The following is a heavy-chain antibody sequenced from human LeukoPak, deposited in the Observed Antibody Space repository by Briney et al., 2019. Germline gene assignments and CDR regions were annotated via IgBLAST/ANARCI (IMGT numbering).Heavy chain of an antibody. D-gene: IGHD3-10*01. CDR2: MNPNSGNT. V-gene: IGHV1-8*01. CDR1: GYTFTSYD. CDR3: ARGESIGELRHNDY. J-gene: IGHJ4*02. Sequence: ASVKVSCKASGYTFTSYDINWVRQATGQGLEWMGWMNPNSGNTGYAQKFQGRVTMTRNTSISTAYMELSSLRSEDTAVYYCARGESIGELRHNDYWGQGTLVTVSS.